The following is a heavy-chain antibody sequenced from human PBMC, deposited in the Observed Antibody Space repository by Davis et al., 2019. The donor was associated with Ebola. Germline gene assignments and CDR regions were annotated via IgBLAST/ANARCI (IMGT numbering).Heavy chain of an antibody. J-gene: IGHJ6*02. D-gene: IGHD3-16*01. Sequence: GESLKISCAASGFTFSDYYMSWIRQAPGKGLEWVAFIRYDGSNKYYADSVKGRFTISRDNAQHSLYLQMNSLRAEDTAVYYCARDRPLDFFFGDYYGMDVWGQGTTVTVSS. V-gene: IGHV3-30*02. CDR2: IRYDGSNK. CDR3: ARDRPLDFFFGDYYGMDV. CDR1: GFTFSDYY.